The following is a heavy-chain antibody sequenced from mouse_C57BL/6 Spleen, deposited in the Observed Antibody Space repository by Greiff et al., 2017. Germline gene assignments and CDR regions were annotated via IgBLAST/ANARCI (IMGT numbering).Heavy chain of an antibody. J-gene: IGHJ3*01. V-gene: IGHV1-19*01. CDR2: ITPYNGGT. CDR1: GYTFTGYS. D-gene: IGHD2-4*01. CDR3: ARGYDYCIAY. Sequence: EVQLQQSGPVLVKPGASVKMSCKASGYTFTGYSMNWVKQSHGKSLEWIGVITPYNGGTSYNEKFKGKATLTVDKSSSTAYMELNSLTSEYSAIYYCARGYDYCIAYWGQGTLVTVSS.